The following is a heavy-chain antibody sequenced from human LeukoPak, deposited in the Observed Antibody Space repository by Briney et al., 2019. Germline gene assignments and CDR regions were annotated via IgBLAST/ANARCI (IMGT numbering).Heavy chain of an antibody. J-gene: IGHJ5*01. CDR1: GFTFSRYW. Sequence: GGSLRLSCVDSGFTFSRYWMTWVRQAPGKGLEWVANTNEDGSTKSSVDSVKGRFTISRDNAKKSLYLQMNSLRVDDTAVYYCATDGGWGRFESWGQGTLVIVSS. CDR2: TNEDGSTK. D-gene: IGHD3-16*01. CDR3: ATDGGWGRFES. V-gene: IGHV3-7*03.